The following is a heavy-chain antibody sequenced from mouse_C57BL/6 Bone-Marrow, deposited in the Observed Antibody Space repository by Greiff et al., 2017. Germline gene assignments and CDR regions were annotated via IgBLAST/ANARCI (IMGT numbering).Heavy chain of an antibody. CDR3: ARGLGDYDGGGGAMDY. CDR1: GFTFSSYA. V-gene: IGHV5-4*03. Sequence: DVMLVESGGGLVKPGGSLKLSCAASGFTFSSYAMSWVRQTPEKRLEWVATLSDGGSYTSYPDNVKGRFTISRDNAKNNLYLQMSHLKSEDTAMYYCARGLGDYDGGGGAMDYWGQGTSVTVSS. J-gene: IGHJ4*01. CDR2: LSDGGSYT. D-gene: IGHD2-4*01.